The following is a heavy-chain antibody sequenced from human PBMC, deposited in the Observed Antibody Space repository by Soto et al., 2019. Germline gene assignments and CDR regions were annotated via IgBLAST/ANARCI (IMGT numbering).Heavy chain of an antibody. CDR2: INHSGST. CDR3: ARWGPNGVVVAGQSDPI. V-gene: IGHV4-34*01. D-gene: IGHD2-15*01. J-gene: IGHJ3*02. Sequence: SSETLSLTCAVYGGSFSTYYWSWIRQPPGKGLEWIGEINHSGSTNYNPSLKSRVSISVDTPKNQFSLRLTAVTAADTAVYYCARWGPNGVVVAGQSDPIWGQGTMVTVS. CDR1: GGSFSTYY.